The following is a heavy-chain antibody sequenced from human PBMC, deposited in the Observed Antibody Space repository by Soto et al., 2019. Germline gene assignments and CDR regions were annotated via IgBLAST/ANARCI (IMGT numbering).Heavy chain of an antibody. V-gene: IGHV4-39*01. D-gene: IGHD3-3*01. CDR2: IYYSGST. Sequence: QLQLQESGPGLVKPSETLSLTCTVSGGSISSSSYYWGWIRQPPGKGLEWIGSIYYSGSTYYNSSLKSRVTISVDTSKNQFSLKLSSVAAADTAVYYCARRSTIFGVVSPFDYWGQGTLVTVSS. CDR1: GGSISSSSYY. J-gene: IGHJ4*02. CDR3: ARRSTIFGVVSPFDY.